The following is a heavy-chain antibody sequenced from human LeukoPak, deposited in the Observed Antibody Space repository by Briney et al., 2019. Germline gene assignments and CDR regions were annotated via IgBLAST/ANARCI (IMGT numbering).Heavy chain of an antibody. CDR3: ARDECSGGSCYYYYYYGMDV. V-gene: IGHV3-7*03. CDR1: GFTFSSYW. J-gene: IGHJ6*04. CDR2: IKQDGSEK. D-gene: IGHD2-15*01. Sequence: GGSLRLSCAASGFTFSSYWMSWVRQAPGKGLEWVANIKQDGSEKYYVDSVKGRFTIPRDNAKNSLYLQMSSLRAEDTAVYYCARDECSGGSCYYYYYYGMDVWGKGTTVTVSS.